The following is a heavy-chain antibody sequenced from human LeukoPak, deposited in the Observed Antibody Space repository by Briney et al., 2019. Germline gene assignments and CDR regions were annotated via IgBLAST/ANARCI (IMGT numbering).Heavy chain of an antibody. D-gene: IGHD3-16*01. CDR1: GASISSYY. CDR2: IYYSGTT. Sequence: SETLSLTCTVSGASISSYYWSWIRQPPGRGLEWIGSIYYSGTTNYNPSLKSRVTISIDTSKNQFSLELTSVTAADTAVFYCAKGRASHEYWGQGILVTVSS. J-gene: IGHJ4*02. CDR3: AKGRASHEY. V-gene: IGHV4-59*01.